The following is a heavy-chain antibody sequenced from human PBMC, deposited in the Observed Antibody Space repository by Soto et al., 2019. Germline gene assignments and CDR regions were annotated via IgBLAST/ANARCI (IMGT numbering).Heavy chain of an antibody. CDR3: ARGGGAAPTDSVQYYGMDV. D-gene: IGHD6-6*01. CDR1: GFTFSSYS. J-gene: IGHJ6*02. Sequence: EVQLVESGGGLVKPGGSLRLSWAASGFTFSSYSMNWVRQAPGKGMEWVSSISSSSSYIYYADSVKGRFTISIDNAKNSLYPQTISLSAADTAVYYCARGGGAAPTDSVQYYGMDVWGQGTTVTVSS. V-gene: IGHV3-21*01. CDR2: ISSSSSYI.